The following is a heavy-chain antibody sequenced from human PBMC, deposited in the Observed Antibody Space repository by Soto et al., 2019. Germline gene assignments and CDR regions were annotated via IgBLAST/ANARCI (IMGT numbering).Heavy chain of an antibody. V-gene: IGHV1-69*13. J-gene: IGHJ6*02. CDR2: IIAIFGNT. Sequence: ASVKVSCKASGGTFSSYTISWVRQAPGQGLGWMGRIIAIFGNTNYAQKFQGRVTITADESTSTAYMELRSLRSEDTAVYYCARARHYYGMDVWGQGTTVTVSS. CDR3: ARARHYYGMDV. CDR1: GGTFSSYT.